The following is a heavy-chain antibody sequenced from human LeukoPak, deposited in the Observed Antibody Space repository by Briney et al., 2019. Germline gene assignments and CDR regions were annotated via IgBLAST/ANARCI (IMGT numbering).Heavy chain of an antibody. Sequence: GGSLRLSCAAAGFTFSSYGMHWVRQAPGKGLEWVAVIWYDGSNKYYADSVKGRFTISRDNSKNTLYLQMNSLRAEDTAVYYCARDHSSGWYSDYFDYWGQGTLVTVSS. J-gene: IGHJ4*02. CDR2: IWYDGSNK. V-gene: IGHV3-33*01. CDR1: GFTFSSYG. D-gene: IGHD6-19*01. CDR3: ARDHSSGWYSDYFDY.